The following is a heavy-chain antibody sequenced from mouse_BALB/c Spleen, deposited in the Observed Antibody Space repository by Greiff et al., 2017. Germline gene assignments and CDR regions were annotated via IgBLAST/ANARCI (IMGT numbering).Heavy chain of an antibody. D-gene: IGHD1-1*02. V-gene: IGHV1S137*01. CDR3: ARDGWGFGY. CDR1: GYTFTDYA. Sequence: QVQLKQSGAELVRPGVSVKISCKGSGYTFTDYAMHWVKQSHAKSLEWIGVISTYYGDASYNQKFKGKATMTVDKSSSTAYMELARLTSEDSAICYCARDGWGFGYWGQGTLVTVSA. CDR2: ISTYYGDA. J-gene: IGHJ3*01.